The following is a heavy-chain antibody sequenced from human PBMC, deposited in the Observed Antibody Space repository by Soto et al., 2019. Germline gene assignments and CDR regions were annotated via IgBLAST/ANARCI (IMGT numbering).Heavy chain of an antibody. V-gene: IGHV3-53*01. D-gene: IGHD5-12*01. CDR3: ARDIEMAPIS. Sequence: EVQLVESGGGLIQPGGSLRLSCGASGFTVSSNYMSWVRQAPVKGLEGVSVIYSGGSTYYADSVKGRFTISRDNSKNKLYLQMNSLIAEDTAVYYCARDIEMAPISWGQGTLVTGSS. CDR2: IYSGGST. CDR1: GFTVSSNY. J-gene: IGHJ4*02.